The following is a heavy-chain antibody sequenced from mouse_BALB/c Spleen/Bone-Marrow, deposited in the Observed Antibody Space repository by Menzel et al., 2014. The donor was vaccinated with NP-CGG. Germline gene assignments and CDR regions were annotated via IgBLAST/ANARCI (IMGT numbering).Heavy chain of an antibody. J-gene: IGHJ3*01. CDR3: SRGDRYAWFAY. CDR1: GYTFTSYW. CDR2: IYPGDGDT. Sequence: QVQLQQPGAELARPGASVKLSCKASGYTFTSYWMQWVKQRTGQGLEGIGAIYPGDGDTRYTQKFKGKATLTADKSSSTAYIQLSSVSSEDSAVDYFSRGDRYAWFAYWGQGTLVTGSA. D-gene: IGHD2-14*01. V-gene: IGHV1-87*01.